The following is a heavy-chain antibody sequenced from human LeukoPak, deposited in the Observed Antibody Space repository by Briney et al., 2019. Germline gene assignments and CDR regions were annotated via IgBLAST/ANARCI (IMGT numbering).Heavy chain of an antibody. J-gene: IGHJ5*02. CDR3: ARDLKQQLSPNWFDP. CDR1: GFTFSSYA. Sequence: GGSLRLSCVVSGFTFSSYALSWVRQAPGKGLEWVSAISGSGHSTYYADSVKGRFAISRDSSKNTLYLQMNSLRAEDTAVYYCARDLKQQLSPNWFDPWGQGTLVTVSS. V-gene: IGHV3-23*01. D-gene: IGHD6-13*01. CDR2: ISGSGHST.